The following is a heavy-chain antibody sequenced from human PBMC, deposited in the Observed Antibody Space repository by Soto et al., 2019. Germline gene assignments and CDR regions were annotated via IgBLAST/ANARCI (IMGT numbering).Heavy chain of an antibody. CDR3: AIFIMVRGVIGPGDYYYYMDV. J-gene: IGHJ6*03. Sequence: SETLSLTCAVYGGSFSGYYWSWIRQPPGKGLEWIGEINHSGSTNYNPSLKSRVTISVDTSKNQLSLKLSSVTAADTAVYYCAIFIMVRGVIGPGDYYYYMDVWGKGTTVTVSS. D-gene: IGHD3-10*01. V-gene: IGHV4-34*01. CDR2: INHSGST. CDR1: GGSFSGYY.